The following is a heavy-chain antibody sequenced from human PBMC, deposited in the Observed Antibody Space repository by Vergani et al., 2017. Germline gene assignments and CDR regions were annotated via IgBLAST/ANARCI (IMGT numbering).Heavy chain of an antibody. V-gene: IGHV3-43D*03. CDR3: AKDNDCSGGSCYSSSGMDV. J-gene: IGHJ6*02. D-gene: IGHD2-15*01. Sequence: EVQLVESGGVVVQPGGSLRLSCAASGFTFDDYAMHWVRQAPGKGLEWVSLISWDGGSTYYADSVKGRFTISRDNSKNSLYLQMNSLRAEDTALYYCAKDNDCSGGSCYSSSGMDVWGQGTTVTVSS. CDR2: ISWDGGST. CDR1: GFTFDDYA.